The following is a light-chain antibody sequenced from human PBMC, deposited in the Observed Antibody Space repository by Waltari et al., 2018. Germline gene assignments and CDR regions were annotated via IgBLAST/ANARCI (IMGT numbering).Light chain of an antibody. Sequence: DIQVTQSPSSLSASVGDTVNMTCRASQDISDYLNWFQQKPGKVPEVLIYSASSLESGVPARFSGNGSGTDFTLTISNLQPEDFADYYCLQYSTYPYSFGQGTKVEIK. CDR3: LQYSTYPYS. CDR2: SAS. J-gene: IGKJ2*03. CDR1: QDISDY. V-gene: IGKV1-16*01.